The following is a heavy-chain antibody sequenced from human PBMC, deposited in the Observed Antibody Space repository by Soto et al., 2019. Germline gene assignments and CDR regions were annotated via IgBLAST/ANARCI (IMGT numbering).Heavy chain of an antibody. CDR1: GGSFSGYY. CDR2: INHSGST. D-gene: IGHD2-15*01. J-gene: IGHJ3*02. V-gene: IGHV4-34*01. CDR3: ARTRGYCSGGSCYSRAFDI. Sequence: SETLSLTCAVYGGSFSGYYWSWIRQPPGKGLEWIGEINHSGSTNYNPSLKSRVTISVDTSKNQFSLKLSSVTAADTAVYYCARTRGYCSGGSCYSRAFDIWGQGTMVTVSS.